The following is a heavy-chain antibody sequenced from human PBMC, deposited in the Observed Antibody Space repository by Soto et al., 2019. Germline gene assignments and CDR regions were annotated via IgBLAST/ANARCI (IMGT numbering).Heavy chain of an antibody. Sequence: SETLSVTCTFPVGSISIGGYYWSWIRQHPGKGLEWIGYIYYSGITYYNPSLKSRVTISVDTSKNQFSLKLSSVTAADTAVYYCARSEGTVVTNYWGQGTLVTVSS. CDR2: IYYSGIT. J-gene: IGHJ4*02. CDR3: ARSEGTVVTNY. CDR1: VGSISIGGYY. D-gene: IGHD5-12*01. V-gene: IGHV4-31*03.